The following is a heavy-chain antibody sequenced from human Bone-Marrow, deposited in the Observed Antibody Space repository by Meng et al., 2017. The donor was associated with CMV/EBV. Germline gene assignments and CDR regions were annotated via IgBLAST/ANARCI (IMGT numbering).Heavy chain of an antibody. V-gene: IGHV3-23*03. J-gene: IGHJ4*02. CDR3: ATDYSSGWCPDY. CDR2: IIYSGGSA. D-gene: IGHD6-19*01. CDR1: GFTFSSYA. Sequence: GESLKISCAASGFTFSSYAMTWVRQAPGKGLEWVSIIYSGGSAYYTDSVKGRFTISRDNSQDTLYLQMDSLRTEDTAVYYCATDYSSGWCPDYWGQGTLVTVSS.